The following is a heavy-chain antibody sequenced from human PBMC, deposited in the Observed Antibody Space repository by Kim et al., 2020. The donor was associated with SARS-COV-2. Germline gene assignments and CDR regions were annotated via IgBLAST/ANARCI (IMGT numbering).Heavy chain of an antibody. J-gene: IGHJ4*02. CDR2: IYYSGST. CDR1: GGSISSSGYY. CDR3: ASVLRYFDWLLGD. D-gene: IGHD3-9*01. Sequence: SETLSLTCTVSGGSISSSGYYWGWIRQPPGKGLEWIGSIYYSGSTYYNPSLKSRVTISVDTSKNQFSLKLSSVTAADTAVYYCASVLRYFDWLLGDWGQGTLVTVSS. V-gene: IGHV4-39*01.